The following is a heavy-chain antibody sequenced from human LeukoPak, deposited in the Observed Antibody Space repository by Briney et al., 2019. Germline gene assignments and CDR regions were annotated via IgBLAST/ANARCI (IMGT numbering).Heavy chain of an antibody. CDR2: ISHDGSGN. CDR3: AKSPLVAAAALYYFDY. Sequence: GGSLRLSCAASGFTLSNHGMHWVRQAPGKGLEWVAVISHDGSGNNYADSVKGRFTISRDNSKNMLYLQMNSLRAEDTAVYYCAKSPLVAAAALYYFDYWGQGTLVTVSS. D-gene: IGHD6-13*01. V-gene: IGHV3-30*18. J-gene: IGHJ4*02. CDR1: GFTLSNHG.